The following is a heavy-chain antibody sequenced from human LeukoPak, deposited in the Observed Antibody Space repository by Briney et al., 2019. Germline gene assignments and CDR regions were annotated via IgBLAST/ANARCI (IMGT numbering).Heavy chain of an antibody. D-gene: IGHD6-19*01. CDR1: GFTFSSYA. CDR2: ISGSGGGT. V-gene: IGHV3-23*01. J-gene: IGHJ4*02. CDR3: AKARYSSGWPFDY. Sequence: GGSLRLSCAASGFTFSSYAMSWVRQAPGKGLEWVSAISGSGGGTYYADSVKGRFTISRDNSKNTLYLQMNSLRAEDTAVYYCAKARYSSGWPFDYWGQGTLVTVSS.